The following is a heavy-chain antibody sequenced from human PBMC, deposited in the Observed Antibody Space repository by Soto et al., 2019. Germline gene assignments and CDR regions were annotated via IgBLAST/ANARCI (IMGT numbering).Heavy chain of an antibody. J-gene: IGHJ4*02. D-gene: IGHD6-19*01. CDR1: GFTFISYA. Sequence: GGSLRLSCSASGFTFISYAMHWGRQAPGKGLEYVSAISSNGGSTYYADSVKGRFTISRDNSKNTLYLQMSSLRAEDTAVYYCVKDNIPTKAVAGTFDYWGQGTLVTVSS. CDR3: VKDNIPTKAVAGTFDY. V-gene: IGHV3-64D*06. CDR2: ISSNGGST.